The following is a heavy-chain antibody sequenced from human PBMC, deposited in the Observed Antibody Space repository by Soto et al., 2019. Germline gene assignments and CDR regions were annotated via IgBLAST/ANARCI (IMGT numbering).Heavy chain of an antibody. CDR3: ARSRFWSGYYRGDY. J-gene: IGHJ4*02. D-gene: IGHD3-3*01. V-gene: IGHV1-18*01. Sequence: QVQLVQSGAEVKKPGASVKVSCKASGYTFTSYGISWGRQAPGQGLEWMGWISAYNGNTNYAQKLLGRGTMTTGTTTSTPYIELRSMRSDDTAVYYCARSRFWSGYYRGDYWGQGTLVTVSS. CDR1: GYTFTSYG. CDR2: ISAYNGNT.